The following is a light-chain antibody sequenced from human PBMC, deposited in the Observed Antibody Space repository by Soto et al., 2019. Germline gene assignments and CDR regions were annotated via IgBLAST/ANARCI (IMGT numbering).Light chain of an antibody. CDR1: QTISSW. Sequence: DIQMTQSPSTLSGSVGDRVTITCRASQTISSWLAWYQQKPGKAPKLLIYKASTLKSGVPSRFSGSGSGTEFTLTISSLQPDDFATYYCQQSYTYVRTFGQGTKVQIK. V-gene: IGKV1-5*03. J-gene: IGKJ2*01. CDR3: QQSYTYVRT. CDR2: KAS.